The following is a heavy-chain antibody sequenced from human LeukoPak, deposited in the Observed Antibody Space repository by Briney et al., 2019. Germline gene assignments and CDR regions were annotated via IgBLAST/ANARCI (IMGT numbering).Heavy chain of an antibody. Sequence: SETLSLTCTVSGVSSSSYYWSWIRQAPGKGLEWIGYIYYSGSTNYNPSLKSRVTISVDTSKNQFSLKLTSVTAADTAVYYCTAGYTAMVFDYWGQGTLVTVSS. V-gene: IGHV4-59*01. D-gene: IGHD5-18*01. CDR2: IYYSGST. J-gene: IGHJ4*02. CDR3: TAGYTAMVFDY. CDR1: GVSSSSYY.